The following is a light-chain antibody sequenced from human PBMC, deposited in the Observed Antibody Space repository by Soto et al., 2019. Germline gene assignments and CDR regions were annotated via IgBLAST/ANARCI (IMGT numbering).Light chain of an antibody. CDR1: QSLLHSNGYNY. CDR3: MQGLLEYT. V-gene: IGKV2-28*01. CDR2: LGS. J-gene: IGKJ2*01. Sequence: DIVMTQSPLSLPVTPGEPASISCRSSQSLLHSNGYNYLDWYLQKPGQSPQLLIYLGSNRASGVPDRFSGSGSGTDFTLKISRVEAEDVGVYYCMQGLLEYTFGQGTKLDIK.